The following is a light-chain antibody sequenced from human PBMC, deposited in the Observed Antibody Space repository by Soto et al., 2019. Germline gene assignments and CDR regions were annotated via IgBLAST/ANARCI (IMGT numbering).Light chain of an antibody. CDR2: QAS. J-gene: IGKJ4*01. Sequence: DIQMTQSPSTLAASVGDRVTITCRASQSISFWLAWYQQKPGKVPNLLIYQASGLVSGVPSRFSGSGSGTEFSLTISSLQPDDFATYYCKQYSKYPLSFGGGTTVEIK. V-gene: IGKV1-5*03. CDR3: KQYSKYPLS. CDR1: QSISFW.